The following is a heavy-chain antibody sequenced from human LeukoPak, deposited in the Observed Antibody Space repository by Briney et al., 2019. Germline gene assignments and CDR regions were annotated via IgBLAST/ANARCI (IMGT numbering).Heavy chain of an antibody. CDR1: GFTFSNYA. D-gene: IGHD2-21*02. Sequence: GGSLRLSCAASGFTFSNYAMNWVRQAPGKGLEWVSVITSGGSTYYAGSVKGRFTISRDNSKNTLYLQMNSLRAEDTAVYYCAKRLPVVGDRNRAFDYRGQGTLVTVSS. CDR3: AKRLPVVGDRNRAFDY. CDR2: ITSGGST. J-gene: IGHJ4*02. V-gene: IGHV3-23*01.